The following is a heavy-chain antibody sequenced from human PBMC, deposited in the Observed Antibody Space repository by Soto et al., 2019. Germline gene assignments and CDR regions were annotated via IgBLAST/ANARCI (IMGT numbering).Heavy chain of an antibody. D-gene: IGHD2-21*02. J-gene: IGHJ4*02. CDR2: ISFDGNNQ. Sequence: GGSLRLSCAATGFTFSIYGMHWVRQAPGKGLEWVAAISFDGNNQDYADSVQGRFTISRDNSKNTGYLQMNSLRAEDTAVYYCVKDHCGGDCYSNPYFDYWGQGTLVTVSS. CDR1: GFTFSIYG. CDR3: VKDHCGGDCYSNPYFDY. V-gene: IGHV3-30*18.